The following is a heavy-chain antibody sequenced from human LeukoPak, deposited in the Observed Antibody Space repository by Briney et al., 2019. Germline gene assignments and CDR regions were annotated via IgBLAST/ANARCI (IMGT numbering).Heavy chain of an antibody. CDR3: VTSAIAVVTARGSFDM. Sequence: SVRVSCKASGYTFTGYYMHWVRQAPGQGLQWMGGIIPILGTANYAQKFQDRVTISTDESTNTAYVELSSLRSEDTAIYYCVTSAIAVVTARGSFDMWGQGTMVTV. CDR2: IIPILGTA. D-gene: IGHD2-21*02. V-gene: IGHV1-69*16. CDR1: GYTFTGYY. J-gene: IGHJ3*02.